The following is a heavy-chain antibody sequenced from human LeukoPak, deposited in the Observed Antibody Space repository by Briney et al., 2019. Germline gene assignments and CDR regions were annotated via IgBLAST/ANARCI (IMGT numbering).Heavy chain of an antibody. V-gene: IGHV5-51*01. J-gene: IGHJ4*02. D-gene: IGHD3-22*01. CDR3: ARTYYYDSSGYYADY. Sequence: GESLKISCKGSGYTFTSYWIGWVRQMPGKGLEWMGIIFPGDSDTRYSPSFQGQVTIPADKSISTAYLQWSSLKASDTAMYYCARTYYYDSSGYYADYWGQGTLVTVSS. CDR2: IFPGDSDT. CDR1: GYTFTSYW.